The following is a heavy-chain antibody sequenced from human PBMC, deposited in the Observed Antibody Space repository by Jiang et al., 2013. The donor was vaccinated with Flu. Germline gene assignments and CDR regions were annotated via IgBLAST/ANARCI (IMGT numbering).Heavy chain of an antibody. Sequence: LLKPSETLSLTCTVSGGSIGRYYWSWIRQPPGKGLEWVGYVYYTGSTAYNSALKGRVTISVDTSKNQFSLKMNSVTAADTAVHYCAREGIVEDAFDLWGQGTMVTVS. V-gene: IGHV4-59*13. CDR1: GGSIGRYY. J-gene: IGHJ3*01. D-gene: IGHD3-22*01. CDR3: AREGIVEDAFDL. CDR2: VYYTGST.